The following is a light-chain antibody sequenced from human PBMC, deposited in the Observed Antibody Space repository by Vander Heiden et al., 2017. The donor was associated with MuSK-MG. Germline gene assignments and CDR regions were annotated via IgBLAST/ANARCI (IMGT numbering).Light chain of an antibody. Sequence: EIVLTQSPGTLSLSPGERATLSCRASQSVSSGQLAWFQQKPGQAPRLLIYGASSRATGIPDRFSGSGSGADFTLTISRLEPEDFAVYYCHHEGGSPSTFGGGTRVEIK. V-gene: IGKV3-20*01. CDR1: QSVSSGQ. CDR2: GAS. CDR3: HHEGGSPST. J-gene: IGKJ4*01.